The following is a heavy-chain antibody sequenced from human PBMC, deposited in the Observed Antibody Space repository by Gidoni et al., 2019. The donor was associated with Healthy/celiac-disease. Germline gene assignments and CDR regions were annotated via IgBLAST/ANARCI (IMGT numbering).Heavy chain of an antibody. CDR3: ARGVVVVGSYAFDI. CDR2: ISSSSSTI. CDR1: GFTSSSYR. V-gene: IGHV3-48*04. D-gene: IGHD2-15*01. Sequence: EVELAEPGGGLVRPGGTLRLDGAACGFTSSSYRMHWVRQAPGKGLVWVSYISSSSSTINYADSVKGRFTISRDNAKNSLYLQMNSLRAEDTAVYYCARGVVVVGSYAFDIWGQGTMVTVSS. J-gene: IGHJ3*02.